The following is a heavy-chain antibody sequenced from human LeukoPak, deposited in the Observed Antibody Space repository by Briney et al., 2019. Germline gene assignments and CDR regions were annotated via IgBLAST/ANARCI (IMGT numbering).Heavy chain of an antibody. CDR1: GFTFSSYS. V-gene: IGHV3-21*01. CDR3: AKGGDWSDVPFDY. CDR2: ISSSSSYI. D-gene: IGHD1-1*01. J-gene: IGHJ4*02. Sequence: GGSLRLSCAASGFTFSSYSMNWVRQAPGKGLEWVSSISSSSSYIYYADSVKGRFTISRDNAKNSLYLQMNSLRAEDTAVYYCAKGGDWSDVPFDYWGQGTLVTVSS.